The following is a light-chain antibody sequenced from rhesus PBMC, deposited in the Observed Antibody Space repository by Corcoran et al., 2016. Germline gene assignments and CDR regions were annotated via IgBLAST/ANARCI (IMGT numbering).Light chain of an antibody. CDR3: LQYDSTPLT. CDR2: DAS. Sequence: DIQMTQSPSSLSASAGDRVTLTCRASQDISTYLNWYQQRPGKAPQRLIYDASSLESGVPSRFSGSGSGTELTLTISSLQSEDFATYYCLQYDSTPLTVGGGTNVEI. CDR1: QDISTY. V-gene: IGKV1-43*01. J-gene: IGKJ4*01.